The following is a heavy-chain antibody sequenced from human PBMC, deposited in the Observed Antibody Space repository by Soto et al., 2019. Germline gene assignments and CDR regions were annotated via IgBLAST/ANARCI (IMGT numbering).Heavy chain of an antibody. V-gene: IGHV2-26*01. CDR3: ARAYDYIWGSYRQSPYYFDY. CDR1: GFSLSNARMG. D-gene: IGHD3-16*02. CDR2: IFSNDEK. J-gene: IGHJ4*02. Sequence: QVTLKESGPVLVQPTETLTLTCTVSGFSLSNARMGVSWICQPPGKALEWLAHIFSNDEKSYSTSLKSRLTISKDTAKSQVVLTMTNMDPVDTATYYCARAYDYIWGSYRQSPYYFDYWGQGTLVTVSS.